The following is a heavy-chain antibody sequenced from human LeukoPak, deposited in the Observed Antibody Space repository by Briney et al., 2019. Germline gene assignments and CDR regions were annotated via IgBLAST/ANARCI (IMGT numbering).Heavy chain of an antibody. D-gene: IGHD3-10*01. CDR1: GYTFTSYD. Sequence: ASVKVSCKASGYTFTSYDINWVRQATGQGLEWMGWMNPNSGNTGYAQKFQGRVTITRNTSISTAYMELSSLRSEDTAVYYCARPQTPYASESKPLDYWGQGTLVTVSS. CDR3: ARPQTPYASESKPLDY. V-gene: IGHV1-8*03. CDR2: MNPNSGNT. J-gene: IGHJ4*02.